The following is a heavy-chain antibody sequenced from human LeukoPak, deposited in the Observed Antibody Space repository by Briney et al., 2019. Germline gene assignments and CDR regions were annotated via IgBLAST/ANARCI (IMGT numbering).Heavy chain of an antibody. Sequence: PSETLSLTCAVYGGSFSGYYWSWIRQPPGKGLEWIGEINHSGSTNYNPSLKSRVTISVDTSKNQFSLKLSSVTAADTAVYYCARAKSGELSEGFDHWGQGTLVTVSS. D-gene: IGHD3-16*02. V-gene: IGHV4-34*01. CDR1: GGSFSGYY. J-gene: IGHJ4*02. CDR2: INHSGST. CDR3: ARAKSGELSEGFDH.